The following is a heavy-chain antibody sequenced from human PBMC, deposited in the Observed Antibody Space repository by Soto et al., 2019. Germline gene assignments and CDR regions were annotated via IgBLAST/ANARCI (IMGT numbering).Heavy chain of an antibody. V-gene: IGHV3-23*01. Sequence: EVQLLESGGGLVQPGGSLRLSCAASGFTFNNYAMSWVRQAPGKGLEWVSAISGSGQRTYYADSVKGRFTVSRDNSKTTVDLHMKSLRAEAAAVYYWAKDSYHGPGSYITPYYFDSWGQGTLITVSS. CDR1: GFTFNNYA. CDR3: AKDSYHGPGSYITPYYFDS. CDR2: ISGSGQRT. D-gene: IGHD3-10*01. J-gene: IGHJ4*02.